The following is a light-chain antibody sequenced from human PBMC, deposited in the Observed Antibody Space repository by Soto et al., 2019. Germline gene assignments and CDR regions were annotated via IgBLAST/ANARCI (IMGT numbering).Light chain of an antibody. CDR2: DVS. CDR3: SSYTSSSTLLE. J-gene: IGLJ3*02. Sequence: QSALTQPASVSGSPGQSITISCTGTSSDVGGYNYVSWYQQHPGKAPKLMIYDVSHRPSGVSNRFSGSKSGNTASLTIAGLQAEDEADYYCSSYTSSSTLLEFGGGTKLTVL. CDR1: SSDVGGYNY. V-gene: IGLV2-14*01.